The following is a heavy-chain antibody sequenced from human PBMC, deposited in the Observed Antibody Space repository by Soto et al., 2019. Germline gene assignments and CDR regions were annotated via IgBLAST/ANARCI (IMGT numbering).Heavy chain of an antibody. CDR3: ARDMQLAGGFDY. V-gene: IGHV4-4*02. CDR1: DGSISSSNW. CDR2: IYHSGNT. Sequence: SSETLSLTCAVSDGSISSSNWWSWVRQSPGKGLEWIGEIYHSGNTNYNPSLKSRVTISVDKSKNQFSLKLSSVTAADTAVYFCARDMQLAGGFDYWGQGALVTVSS. D-gene: IGHD6-6*01. J-gene: IGHJ4*02.